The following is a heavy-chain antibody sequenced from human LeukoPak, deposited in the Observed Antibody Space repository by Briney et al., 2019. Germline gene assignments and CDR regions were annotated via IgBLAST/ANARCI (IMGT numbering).Heavy chain of an antibody. CDR3: TRPRYCSSTSCSKLAFDI. V-gene: IGHV3-73*01. D-gene: IGHD2-2*01. Sequence: PGGSLKLSCAASGFTFSGSAMHWVRQASGKGLEWVGRIRSKANSYATAYAASVKGRFTISRDDSKNTAYLQMNSLKTEDTAVYYCTRPRYCSSTSCSKLAFDIWGQGTMVTVSS. CDR2: IRSKANSYAT. CDR1: GFTFSGSA. J-gene: IGHJ3*02.